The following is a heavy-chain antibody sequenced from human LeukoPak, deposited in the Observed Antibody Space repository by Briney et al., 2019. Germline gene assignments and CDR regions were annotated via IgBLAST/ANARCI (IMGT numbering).Heavy chain of an antibody. Sequence: PSETLSLTCAVYGGSFSGHYWSWIRQPPGKGLEWIGEINHSGSTNYNPSLKSRVTISVDTSKNQFSLKLSSVTAADTAVYYCARDRCTNGVCYNGTAPFDPWGQGTLVTVSS. CDR1: GGSFSGHY. J-gene: IGHJ5*02. V-gene: IGHV4-34*01. D-gene: IGHD2-8*01. CDR3: ARDRCTNGVCYNGTAPFDP. CDR2: INHSGST.